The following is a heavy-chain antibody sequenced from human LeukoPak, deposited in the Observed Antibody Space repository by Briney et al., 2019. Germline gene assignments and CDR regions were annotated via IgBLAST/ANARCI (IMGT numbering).Heavy chain of an antibody. J-gene: IGHJ6*03. CDR2: ISGSGGSK. D-gene: IGHD1-26*01. Sequence: GGSLRLSCAASGFTFSGYCMNWVRQAPGKGLEWVSAISGSGGSKYYADSVKGRFTISRDNSKNTLYLQMNRLRDKDTAVYYCAKDSKIVGPTFRSYHYMDVWGKGTTVTVSS. V-gene: IGHV3-23*01. CDR1: GFTFSGYC. CDR3: AKDSKIVGPTFRSYHYMDV.